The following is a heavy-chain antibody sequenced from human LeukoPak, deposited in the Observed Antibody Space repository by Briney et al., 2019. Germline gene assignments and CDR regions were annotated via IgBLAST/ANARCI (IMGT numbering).Heavy chain of an antibody. D-gene: IGHD5-12*01. J-gene: IGHJ4*02. CDR2: INSDGSST. CDR3: ARASGYDYLDFDY. Sequence: GGSLRLSCAASGFTFSSYWMHWVRQAPGKGLVWVSRINSDGSSTSYAASVKGRFTISRDNAKNTLYLQMNSLRAEDTAVYYCARASGYDYLDFDYWGQGTLVTVSS. V-gene: IGHV3-74*01. CDR1: GFTFSSYW.